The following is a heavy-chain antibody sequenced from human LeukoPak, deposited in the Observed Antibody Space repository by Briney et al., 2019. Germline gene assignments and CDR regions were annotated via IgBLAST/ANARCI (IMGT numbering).Heavy chain of an antibody. CDR2: IYYSGST. J-gene: IGHJ4*02. CDR3: ARDSLNYGSGSFAYFDY. V-gene: IGHV4-39*07. D-gene: IGHD3-10*01. CDR1: GGSISSSSYY. Sequence: SETLSLTCTVSGGSISSSSYYWGWIRQPPGKGLEWIGSIYYSGSTYYNPSLKSRVTISVDTSKNQFSLKLSSVTAADTAVYYCARDSLNYGSGSFAYFDYWGQGTLVTVSS.